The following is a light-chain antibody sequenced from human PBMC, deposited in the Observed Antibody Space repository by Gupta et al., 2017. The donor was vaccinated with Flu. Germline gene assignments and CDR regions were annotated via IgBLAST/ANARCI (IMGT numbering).Light chain of an antibody. CDR1: YSVRTN. Sequence: EIVLTQSPGTLTVSLGERVTLSCRASYSVRTNLAWYQHKPGQAPRLLIFDASTRAAGIPPRFSGSGSGTDFTLTSSRRQSDDFAVYCGQHDKPLNIFGLGTKMDIK. CDR2: DAS. V-gene: IGKV3-15*01. CDR3: QHDKPLNI. J-gene: IGKJ2*01.